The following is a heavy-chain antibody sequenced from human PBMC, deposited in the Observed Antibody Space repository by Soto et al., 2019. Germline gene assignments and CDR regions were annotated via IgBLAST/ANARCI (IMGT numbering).Heavy chain of an antibody. CDR2: VSTYDGNT. D-gene: IGHD2-21*01. CDR1: GYRFSRYG. J-gene: IGHJ4*02. V-gene: IGHV1-18*01. CDR3: ARDEEDANLMIVVLPGDY. Sequence: QVQLVQSGGEVKEHGASVKVSCKASGYRFSRYGINWVRQAPGQGVEWMGWVSTYDGNTQYAQKFQGRITMTTDTATNTVYLELRSLTSDDTAVYYCARDEEDANLMIVVLPGDYWGQGTLVSVSS.